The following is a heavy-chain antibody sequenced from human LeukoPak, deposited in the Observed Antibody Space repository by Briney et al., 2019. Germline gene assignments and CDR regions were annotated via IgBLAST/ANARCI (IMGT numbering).Heavy chain of an antibody. CDR3: AGHYYYDSSGYYYDYYYYYMDV. Sequence: SETLSLTCTDSGGSISSYYWSWIRQPPGKGLEWIGYIYTSGSTNYNPSLKSRVTISVDTSKNQFSLKLSSVTAADTAVYYCAGHYYYDSSGYYYDYYYYYMDVWGKGTTVTVSS. CDR2: IYTSGST. D-gene: IGHD3-22*01. J-gene: IGHJ6*03. CDR1: GGSISSYY. V-gene: IGHV4-4*09.